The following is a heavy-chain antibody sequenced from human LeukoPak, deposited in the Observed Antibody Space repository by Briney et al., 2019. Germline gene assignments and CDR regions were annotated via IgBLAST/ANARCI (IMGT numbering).Heavy chain of an antibody. CDR3: AKVPGILSGYYPTSYFDY. CDR2: ISYDGSNK. Sequence: PGGSLRLPCAASGFTFSSYGMHWVRQAPGKGPEWVAVISYDGSNKYYADSVKGRFTISRDNSKNTLYLQMNSLRAEDTAVYYCAKVPGILSGYYPTSYFDYRGQGTLVTVSS. D-gene: IGHD3-9*01. J-gene: IGHJ4*02. CDR1: GFTFSSYG. V-gene: IGHV3-30*18.